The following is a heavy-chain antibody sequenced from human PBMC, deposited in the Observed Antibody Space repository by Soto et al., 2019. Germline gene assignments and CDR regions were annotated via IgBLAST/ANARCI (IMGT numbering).Heavy chain of an antibody. V-gene: IGHV1-18*01. CDR1: GYTFSSYG. D-gene: IGHD2-2*01. CDR3: SRDCRDSCGRHSCIYFDF. CDR2: ISANSGDT. J-gene: IGHJ4*02. Sequence: QVQLVQSGAEVKEPGASVRVSCKASGYTFSSYGFSWVRQAPGQGLEWVAWISANSGDTNSAQKLQRRVTLTTDASTTTAYMDMRRLTSADTAMYYCSRDCRDSCGRHSCIYFDFWGQGTVFTVSS.